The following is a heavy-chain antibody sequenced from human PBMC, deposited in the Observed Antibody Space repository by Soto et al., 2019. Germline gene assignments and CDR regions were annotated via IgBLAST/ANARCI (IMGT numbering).Heavy chain of an antibody. CDR1: SFRFSAYG. Sequence: QVKLVEFGGAVVQSGRSLRLSCTASSFRFSAYGMHWVRRAPGKGLEWVALISDDGKTQFFTESVEGRFTISRDNSRNTLYLQMNRLRPEDTAVYYCVKGGYKTGWPPFDHWGHGTRVTVSS. D-gene: IGHD6-19*01. CDR2: ISDDGKTQ. V-gene: IGHV3-30*18. J-gene: IGHJ4*01. CDR3: VKGGYKTGWPPFDH.